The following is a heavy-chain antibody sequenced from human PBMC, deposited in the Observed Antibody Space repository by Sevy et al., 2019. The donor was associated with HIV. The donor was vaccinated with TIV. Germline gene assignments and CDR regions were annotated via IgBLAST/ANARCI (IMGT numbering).Heavy chain of an antibody. CDR2: IHYTGGT. CDR1: GGSISSSDSY. J-gene: IGHJ4*02. Sequence: SETLSLTCTVSGGSISSSDSYWSWIRQPPGKGLEWIGYIHYTGGTYYNPFLKSRVAMSLYTSEKQFTPKLYFLTAAETAVYYCASKRGYNHGPFDYWGQGTLVTVSS. V-gene: IGHV4-30-4*01. D-gene: IGHD5-12*01. CDR3: ASKRGYNHGPFDY.